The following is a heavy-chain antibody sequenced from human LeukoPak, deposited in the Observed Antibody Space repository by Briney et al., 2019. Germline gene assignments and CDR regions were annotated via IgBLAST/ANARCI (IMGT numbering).Heavy chain of an antibody. CDR1: GFTFSSSG. J-gene: IGHJ4*02. CDR3: AREAAAGDFDY. CDR2: ISSSSSYI. Sequence: GGSLRLSCAASGFTFSSSGMHWVRQAPGKGLEWVSSISSSSSYIYYADSVKGRFTISRDNAKNSLYLQMNSLRAEDTAVYYCAREAAAGDFDYWGQGTLVTVSS. V-gene: IGHV3-21*01. D-gene: IGHD6-13*01.